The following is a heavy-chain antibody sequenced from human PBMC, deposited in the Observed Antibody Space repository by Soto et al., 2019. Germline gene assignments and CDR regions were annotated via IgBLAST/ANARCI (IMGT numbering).Heavy chain of an antibody. V-gene: IGHV4-30-2*01. CDR3: VRVPDY. J-gene: IGHJ4*02. Sequence: PSETLSLTCAVSGGSLSSGGYSWSWIRQPPGKGLEWIGYIYHSGSTYYNPSLKSRVTISVDRSKNQFSLKLSSVTAADTAVYYCVRVPDYWGQGTLVTVPQ. CDR1: GGSLSSGGYS. CDR2: IYHSGST.